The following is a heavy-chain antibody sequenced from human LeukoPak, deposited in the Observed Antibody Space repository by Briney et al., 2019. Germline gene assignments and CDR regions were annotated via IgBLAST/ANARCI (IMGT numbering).Heavy chain of an antibody. V-gene: IGHV3-64*01. CDR2: ITLDGIST. CDR1: GFTFSSYS. D-gene: IGHD6-19*01. J-gene: IGHJ4*02. Sequence: PGGSLRLSCAASGFTFSSYSMNWVRQALGKGLEYVSAITLDGISTYYANSVKGRFTISRDNSKNALYLQMGSLRAEDMAVYYCARVAVPGTYDYWGQGTLVTVSS. CDR3: ARVAVPGTYDY.